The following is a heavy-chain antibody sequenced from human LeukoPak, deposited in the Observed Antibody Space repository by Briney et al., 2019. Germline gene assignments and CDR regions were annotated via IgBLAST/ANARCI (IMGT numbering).Heavy chain of an antibody. CDR2: IWYDGSNK. Sequence: GRSLRLSCAASGYTFSSYGMHWVRQAPGKGLEWVAVIWYDGSNKYYADSVKGRFTISRDNSKNTLYLQMNSLRAEDTAVYYRARDPPRYSSGWPFDYWGQGTLVTVSS. CDR1: GYTFSSYG. D-gene: IGHD6-19*01. CDR3: ARDPPRYSSGWPFDY. V-gene: IGHV3-33*01. J-gene: IGHJ4*02.